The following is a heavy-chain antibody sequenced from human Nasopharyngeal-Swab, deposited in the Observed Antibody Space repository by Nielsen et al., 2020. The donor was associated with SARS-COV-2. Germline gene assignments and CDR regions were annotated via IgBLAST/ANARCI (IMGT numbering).Heavy chain of an antibody. J-gene: IGHJ5*02. CDR1: GGSISSSSYY. CDR2: IYYSGST. D-gene: IGHD3-22*01. Sequence: SETLSLTCTVSGGSISSSSYYWGWIREPPGMGLEWIGSIYYSGSTYYSPSLKSRVTISVDTSKNQFSLKLSSVTAADTAVYYCASNYYDSSGYYFWFDPWGQGTLVTVSS. V-gene: IGHV4-39*01. CDR3: ASNYYDSSGYYFWFDP.